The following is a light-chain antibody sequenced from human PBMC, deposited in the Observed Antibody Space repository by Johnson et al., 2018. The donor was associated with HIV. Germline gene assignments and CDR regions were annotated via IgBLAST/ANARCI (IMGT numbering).Light chain of an antibody. V-gene: IGLV1-51*02. J-gene: IGLJ1*01. CDR1: SSNIGNNY. Sequence: QSLLTQPPSVSAAPGQKVTISCSGSSSNIGNNYVSWYQQLPGTAPKLLIYENTKRPSGIPDRFSGSKSGTSATLGITGLQTGDEADYYCGTWDSSLSGVFGTGTKVTVL. CDR2: ENT. CDR3: GTWDSSLSGV.